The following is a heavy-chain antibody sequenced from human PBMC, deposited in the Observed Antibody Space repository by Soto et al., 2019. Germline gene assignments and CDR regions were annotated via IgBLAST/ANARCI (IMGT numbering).Heavy chain of an antibody. V-gene: IGHV3-15*01. CDR3: ITESTQRVCDGGPCDTLPTNSHDS. D-gene: IGHD2-21*01. Sequence: EVQLVDSGGGLVKPGGSLRLSCAASRFSLINGWMSWVRQAPGKGLELVGRIKSKLEGGTTYFSAPVKDRFTISRDDSKDTSYIQMNLLKTEATAVYYCITESTQRVCDGGPCDTLPTNSHDSWGHGTLVTVAS. CDR2: IKSKLEGGTT. CDR1: RFSLINGW. J-gene: IGHJ5*01.